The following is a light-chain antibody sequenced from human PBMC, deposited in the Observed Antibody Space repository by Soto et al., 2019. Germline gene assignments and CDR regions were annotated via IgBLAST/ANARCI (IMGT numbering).Light chain of an antibody. V-gene: IGKV3-11*01. Sequence: EIVLTQSPATLSLSPGERATLSCRASQSVSSYLAWYQRKPGQAPRLLIYDASNRATGIPARFSGSGSGTDFTLTISSLEPEDFAVYYCQQRSNWGWTFGQGTKV. CDR2: DAS. CDR1: QSVSSY. CDR3: QQRSNWGWT. J-gene: IGKJ1*01.